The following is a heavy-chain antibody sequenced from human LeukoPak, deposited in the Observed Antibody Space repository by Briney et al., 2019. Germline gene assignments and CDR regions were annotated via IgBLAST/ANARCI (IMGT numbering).Heavy chain of an antibody. J-gene: IGHJ5*02. CDR2: IYTSGST. CDR3: ARDGTGYSSSWSYNWFDP. V-gene: IGHV4-4*07. CDR1: GGSISSYY. D-gene: IGHD6-13*01. Sequence: SETLSPTCTVSGGSISSYYWSWIRQPAGKGLEWIGRIYTSGSTNYNPSLKSRVTMSVDTSKNQFSLKLSSVTAADTAVYYCARDGTGYSSSWSYNWFDPWGQGTLVTVSS.